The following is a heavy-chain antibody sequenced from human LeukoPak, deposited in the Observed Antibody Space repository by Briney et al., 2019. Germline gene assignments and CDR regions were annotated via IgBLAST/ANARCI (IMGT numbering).Heavy chain of an antibody. CDR3: ARGLKDDYGDHDPFDY. CDR2: IFYSGST. J-gene: IGHJ4*02. D-gene: IGHD4-17*01. V-gene: IGHV4-59*08. CDR1: GGSINSYY. Sequence: SETLSLTCTVSGGSINSYYWSWIRQPPGKGLEWIGYIFYSGSTYYNPSLKSRVTISVDTSKNQFSLKLSSVTAADTAVYYCARGLKDDYGDHDPFDYWGQGTLVTVSS.